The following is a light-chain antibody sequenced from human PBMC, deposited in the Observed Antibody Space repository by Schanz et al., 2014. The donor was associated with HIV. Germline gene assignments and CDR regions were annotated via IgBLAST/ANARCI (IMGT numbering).Light chain of an antibody. CDR3: ATWDDSLNGAV. CDR1: TSNIGSNT. Sequence: QSVLTQPPSTSGTPGQRVIISCSGSTSNIGSNTVHWYQQLPRTAPKLLIYSNNQRPSGVPDRFSGSKSGTSASLLISGLQSEDEADYYCATWDDSLNGAVFGGGTQLTVL. J-gene: IGLJ7*01. CDR2: SNN. V-gene: IGLV1-44*01.